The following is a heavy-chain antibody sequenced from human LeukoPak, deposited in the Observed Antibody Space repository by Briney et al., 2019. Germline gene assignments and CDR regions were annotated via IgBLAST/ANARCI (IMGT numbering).Heavy chain of an antibody. CDR1: TDSIGNYY. J-gene: IGHJ6*03. CDR3: ATILIRGLTDMDV. CDR2: IYTTGFT. D-gene: IGHD3-10*01. V-gene: IGHV4-4*07. Sequence: SETLSLTCTIFTDSIGNYYWSWLRQPAGKGLEWIGRIYTTGFTDYNPSLKSRVTMSIDTSKNQLSLEMSSVTAADTAVYYCATILIRGLTDMDVWGEGTTVTVSS.